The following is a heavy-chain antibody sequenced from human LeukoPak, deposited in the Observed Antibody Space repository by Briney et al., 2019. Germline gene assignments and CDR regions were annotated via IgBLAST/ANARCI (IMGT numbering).Heavy chain of an antibody. D-gene: IGHD3-3*01. J-gene: IGHJ1*01. Sequence: GGSLRLSCAASGFTFSSYGMHWVRQAPGKGLEWVAFIRYDGSNKYYADSVKGRFTISRDNSENTLYLQMNSLRAEDTAVYYCAKSAPVRFWVGAFLRHWGQGTLVTVSS. CDR2: IRYDGSNK. CDR3: AKSAPVRFWVGAFLRH. V-gene: IGHV3-30*02. CDR1: GFTFSSYG.